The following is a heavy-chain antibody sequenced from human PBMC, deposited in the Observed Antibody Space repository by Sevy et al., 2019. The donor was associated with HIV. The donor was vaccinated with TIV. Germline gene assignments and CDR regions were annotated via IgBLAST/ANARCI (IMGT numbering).Heavy chain of an antibody. CDR1: GGSFSGYY. D-gene: IGHD3-10*01. V-gene: IGHV4-34*01. CDR2: INHSGST. Sequence: SENLSLTCAVYGGSFSGYYWSWIRQPPGKGLEWIGEINHSGSTNYNPSLKSRVTISVDTSKNQFSLKLSSVTAADTAVYYCARKLLWFGELLAPFGNWFDPWGQGTLVTVSS. J-gene: IGHJ5*02. CDR3: ARKLLWFGELLAPFGNWFDP.